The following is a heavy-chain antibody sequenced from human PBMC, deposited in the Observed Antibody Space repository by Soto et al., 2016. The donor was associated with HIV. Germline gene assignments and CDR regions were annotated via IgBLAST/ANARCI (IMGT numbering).Heavy chain of an antibody. J-gene: IGHJ4*02. CDR1: GGSINSFGSY. Sequence: QVLLQESGPGLLKPSQTLSLNCVVSGGSINSFGSYWTWIRQLPGKGLEWIGYISYSGNPYYTSSLKNRLVISVDTSKNQFSLNLNSVTAADTAVYYCARRGTSLYYFDSWGQGTLVHRLL. CDR2: ISYSGNP. CDR3: ARRGTSLYYFDS. V-gene: IGHV4-31*11.